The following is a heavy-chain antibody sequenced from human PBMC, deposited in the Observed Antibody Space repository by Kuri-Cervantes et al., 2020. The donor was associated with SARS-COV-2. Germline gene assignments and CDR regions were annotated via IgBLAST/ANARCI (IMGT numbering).Heavy chain of an antibody. CDR1: GFTFSSYS. CDR3: ANCLERYYDSSGPPKGFDY. D-gene: IGHD3-22*01. V-gene: IGHV3-30*02. Sequence: GESLKISCAASGFTFSSYSMNWVRQAPGKGLEWVAFIRYDGSNKYYADSVKGRFTISRDNSKNTLYLQMNSLRAEDTAVYYCANCLERYYDSSGPPKGFDYWGQGTLVTVSS. CDR2: IRYDGSNK. J-gene: IGHJ4*02.